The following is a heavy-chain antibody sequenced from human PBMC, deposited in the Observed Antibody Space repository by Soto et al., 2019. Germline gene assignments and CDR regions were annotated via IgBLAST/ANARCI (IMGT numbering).Heavy chain of an antibody. D-gene: IGHD3-16*02. V-gene: IGHV3-33*01. J-gene: IGHJ4*02. CDR2: TWYDGDTR. Sequence: QVRLVESGGGVVPPGGSLRVSCAASGFTFSHYAMHWVRQAPGKGLEWVAATWYDGDTRYYSDSVKGRFTISRDNSKTTLFLQMDSLRPEDTAVYSCTRSHILFRGIIIPNTFDFWGQGTLVTVSS. CDR1: GFTFSHYA. CDR3: TRSHILFRGIIIPNTFDF.